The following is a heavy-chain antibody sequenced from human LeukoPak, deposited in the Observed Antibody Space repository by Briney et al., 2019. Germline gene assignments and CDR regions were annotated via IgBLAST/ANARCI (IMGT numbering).Heavy chain of an antibody. CDR1: GFTFSNAW. CDR3: ARDYYGSNTYYLDY. Sequence: GGSLRLSCAASGFTFSNAWMSWVRQAPGKGLEWVGRIKSKTDGGTTDYAAPVKGRFTISRDDSKNTLYLQMNSLKTEDTAVYYCARDYYGSNTYYLDYWGQGTLVTVSS. CDR2: IKSKTDGGTT. D-gene: IGHD3-10*01. V-gene: IGHV3-15*01. J-gene: IGHJ4*02.